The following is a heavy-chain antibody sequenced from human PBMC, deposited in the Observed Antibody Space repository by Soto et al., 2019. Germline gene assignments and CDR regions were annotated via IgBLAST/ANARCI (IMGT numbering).Heavy chain of an antibody. Sequence: SETLSLTCAVSGGSISRGDYLWSWIRQSPGKGLEWIAYMYHSGSAYYNPSLRGRVTISVDTSKNQLSLNLTSVTAADTAVYYCARVGGTPYNWFDPWGPGILVTVS. D-gene: IGHD1-1*01. CDR3: ARVGGTPYNWFDP. J-gene: IGHJ5*02. V-gene: IGHV4-30-2*06. CDR1: GGSISRGDYL. CDR2: MYHSGSA.